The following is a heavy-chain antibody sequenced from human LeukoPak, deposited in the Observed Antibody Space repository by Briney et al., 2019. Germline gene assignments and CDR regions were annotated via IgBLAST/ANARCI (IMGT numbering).Heavy chain of an antibody. Sequence: SETLSLTCTVSGGSISSYYWSWLRQPPGKGLEWIGYIYYSGSTNNNPSLKSRVTISVDKSKNQISLKLSSVTAADTAVYYCARGVSRGYSYGRYYMDVWGKGTTVTVSS. V-gene: IGHV4-59*01. CDR2: IYYSGST. CDR1: GGSISSYY. J-gene: IGHJ6*03. CDR3: ARGVSRGYSYGRYYMDV. D-gene: IGHD5-18*01.